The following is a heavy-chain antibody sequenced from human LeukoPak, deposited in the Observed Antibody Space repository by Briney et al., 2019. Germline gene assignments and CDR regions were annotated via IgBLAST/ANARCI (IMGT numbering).Heavy chain of an antibody. J-gene: IGHJ5*02. CDR1: GYTFTGYY. V-gene: IGHV1-2*02. D-gene: IGHD3-10*01. Sequence: ASVKVSCKASGYTFTGYYMHWVRQAPGQGLEWMGWVNPNSGGTDYAQKFQGRVTMTRDTSISTAYMEVSRLRSDDTAVYYCARNHRSGSYDHWFDPWGQGTLVTVSS. CDR2: VNPNSGGT. CDR3: ARNHRSGSYDHWFDP.